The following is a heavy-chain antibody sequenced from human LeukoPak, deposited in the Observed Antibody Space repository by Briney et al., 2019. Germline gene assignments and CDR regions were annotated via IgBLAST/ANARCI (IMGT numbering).Heavy chain of an antibody. V-gene: IGHV3-49*03. CDR1: GFTFGDYA. D-gene: IGHD6-19*01. Sequence: GGSLRLSCAAAGFTFGDYAMSWFRQAPGKGLEWVGFIRSKAFAGTTECAASVRGRFRISRDESKRIVYLEMNSLNPEDTAVYFCSRHGDSGWLAQYFFDSWGQGTLVTVSS. CDR3: SRHGDSGWLAQYFFDS. J-gene: IGHJ4*02. CDR2: IRSKAFAGTT.